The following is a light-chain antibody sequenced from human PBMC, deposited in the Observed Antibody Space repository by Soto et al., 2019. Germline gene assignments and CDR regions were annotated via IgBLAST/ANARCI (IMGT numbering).Light chain of an antibody. CDR1: SSDVGGYNY. V-gene: IGLV2-14*01. Sequence: QSALTQPASVSGSPGQSITISYTGTSSDVGGYNYVSWYQQYPGKAPKLMIYEVSNRPSGVSNRFSGSKSDNTASLTISGLQAEDEADYYCSSYTSSRTYVFGTGTKLTVL. J-gene: IGLJ1*01. CDR2: EVS. CDR3: SSYTSSRTYV.